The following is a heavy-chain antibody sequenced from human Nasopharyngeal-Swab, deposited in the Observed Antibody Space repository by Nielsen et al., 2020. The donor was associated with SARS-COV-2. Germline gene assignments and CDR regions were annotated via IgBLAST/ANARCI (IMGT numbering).Heavy chain of an antibody. D-gene: IGHD3-10*01. V-gene: IGHV1-3*01. Sequence: ASVKVSCKASGYTLTSYAMHWVRQAPGQRLEWMGWINAGNGNTKYSQKFQGRVTITRDTSASTAYMELSSLRSEDTAVYYCATMEYYGSGFDYWGQGTLVTVSS. J-gene: IGHJ4*02. CDR1: GYTLTSYA. CDR2: INAGNGNT. CDR3: ATMEYYGSGFDY.